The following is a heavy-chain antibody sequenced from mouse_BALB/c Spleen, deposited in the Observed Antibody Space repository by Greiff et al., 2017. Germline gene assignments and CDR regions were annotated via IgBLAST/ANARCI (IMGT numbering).Heavy chain of an antibody. J-gene: IGHJ2*01. CDR2: ISSGGSYT. V-gene: IGHV5-6-4*01. CDR3: TRDNGNYFDD. D-gene: IGHD2-1*01. Sequence: EVKLVESGGGLVKPGGSLKLSCAASGFTFSSYTMSWVRQTPEKRLEWVATISSGGSYTYYPDSVKGRFTISRDNAKNTLYLQMSSLKSEDTAMYYCTRDNGNYFDDWGQGTTLTVSS. CDR1: GFTFSSYT.